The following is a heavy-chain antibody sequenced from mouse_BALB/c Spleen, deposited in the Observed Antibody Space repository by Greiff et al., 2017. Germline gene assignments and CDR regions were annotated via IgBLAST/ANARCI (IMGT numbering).Heavy chain of an antibody. J-gene: IGHJ2*01. CDR2: ISSGGGST. CDR1: GFAFSSYD. D-gene: IGHD1-1*01. Sequence: VESGGGLVKPGGSLKLSCAASGFAFSSYDMSWVRQTPEKRLEWVAYISSGGGSTYYPDTVKGRFTISRDNAKNTLYLQMSSLKSEDTAMYYCARRSTTVYYFDYWGQGTTLTVSS. CDR3: ARRSTTVYYFDY. V-gene: IGHV5-12-1*01.